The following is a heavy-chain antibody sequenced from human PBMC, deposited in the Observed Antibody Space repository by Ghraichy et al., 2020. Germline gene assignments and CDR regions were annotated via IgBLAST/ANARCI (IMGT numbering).Heavy chain of an antibody. D-gene: IGHD2-15*01. CDR2: TYYRSKWFN. J-gene: IGHJ4*02. CDR3: VRANEYCSGNSCPYYFDY. CDR1: GDSVSTNSVA. V-gene: IGHV6-1*01. Sequence: SQTLSLTCAISGDSVSTNSVAWNWIRQSPSRGLEWLGRTYYRSKWFNNYAESAKSRISINPDTSKNQFSLQLNSVTPEDTAVYYCVRANEYCSGNSCPYYFDYWGQGTLVTVSS.